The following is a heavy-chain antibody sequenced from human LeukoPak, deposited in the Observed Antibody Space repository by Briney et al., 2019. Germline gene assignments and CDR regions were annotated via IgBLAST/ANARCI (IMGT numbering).Heavy chain of an antibody. CDR3: AGNANNWLDP. Sequence: GGALRLPCAASGCTFSSYWMSWVRQAPGKGLEWVASIKQDGSKKYYVDFPKRRLTISRGNAKSSLYMQMNCLRAEDMAVYHCAGNANNWLDPWGQG. J-gene: IGHJ5*02. V-gene: IGHV3-7*01. CDR2: IKQDGSKK. CDR1: GCTFSSYW.